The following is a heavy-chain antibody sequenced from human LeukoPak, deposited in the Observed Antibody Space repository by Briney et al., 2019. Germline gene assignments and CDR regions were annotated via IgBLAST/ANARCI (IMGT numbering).Heavy chain of an antibody. Sequence: PGGSLRPSCAASGFTFSSYGMHWVRQAPGKGLEWVAVISYDGSNKYYADSVKGRFTISRDNSKNTLYLQMSSLRAEDTAVYYCAKTAPYSSSPSYYYYYGMDVWGQGTTVTVSS. D-gene: IGHD3-22*01. V-gene: IGHV3-30*18. CDR1: GFTFSSYG. CDR2: ISYDGSNK. J-gene: IGHJ6*02. CDR3: AKTAPYSSSPSYYYYYGMDV.